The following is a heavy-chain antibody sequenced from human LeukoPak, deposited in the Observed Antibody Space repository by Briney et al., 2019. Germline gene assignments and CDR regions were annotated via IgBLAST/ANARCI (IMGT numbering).Heavy chain of an antibody. D-gene: IGHD2-21*02. CDR3: ARDRFCGGDIDYYFYGMDV. Sequence: GGSLRLSCAPSGFTLTSSGMHWDRHAPDTGLEWVAIITHDGSNKYNTHSVNGRFKISRDDSKITLHLQMNSLRAEDTAVYYCARDRFCGGDIDYYFYGMDVWGQGTTVTVS. CDR2: ITHDGSNK. V-gene: IGHV3-30*03. J-gene: IGHJ6*02. CDR1: GFTLTSSG.